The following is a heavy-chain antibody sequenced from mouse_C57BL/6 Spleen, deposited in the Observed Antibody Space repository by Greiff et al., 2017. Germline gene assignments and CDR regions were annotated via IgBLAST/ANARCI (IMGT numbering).Heavy chain of an antibody. V-gene: IGHV1-80*01. CDR1: GYVFSSYW. D-gene: IGHD1-1*01. CDR2: IYPGDGDT. J-gene: IGHJ1*03. CDR3: ARGDYYGRDWYFDV. Sequence: QVQLQQSGAELVKPGASVKISCKASGYVFSSYWMNWVKQRPGKGLEWIGQIYPGDGDTNYNGKFKGKATLTADKSSSTAYMQLSSLTSEDSAVYFCARGDYYGRDWYFDVWGTGTTVTVSS.